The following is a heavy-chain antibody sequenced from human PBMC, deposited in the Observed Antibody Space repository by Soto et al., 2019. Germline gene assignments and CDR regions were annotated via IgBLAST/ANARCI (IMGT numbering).Heavy chain of an antibody. CDR3: ARGRSTVVTGLGY. J-gene: IGHJ4*02. Sequence: QVQLVESGGGLVKPGGSLRLSWAASGFTFSDYYMSWVRRAPGKGLEWVSYISYRASTIYYADSVKGRCTISRDNAKNSLYLQMDSLRAEDTAVYYCARGRSTVVTGLGYWGQGTLVTVSS. V-gene: IGHV3-11*01. CDR1: GFTFSDYY. CDR2: ISYRASTI. D-gene: IGHD4-4*01.